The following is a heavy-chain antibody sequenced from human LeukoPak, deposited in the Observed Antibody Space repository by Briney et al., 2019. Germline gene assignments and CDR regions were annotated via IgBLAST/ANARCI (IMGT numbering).Heavy chain of an antibody. D-gene: IGHD3-3*01. CDR1: GFTFSSYG. CDR3: AKSQTYDFWSGSDYYFDY. J-gene: IGHJ4*02. V-gene: IGHV3-30*02. Sequence: GGSLRLSCAASGFTFSSYGMHWVRQAPGKGLEWAAFIRYDGSNKYYADSVKGRFTISRDNSKSTLFLQMNSLRAEDTAVYYCAKSQTYDFWSGSDYYFDYWGQGTLVTVSS. CDR2: IRYDGSNK.